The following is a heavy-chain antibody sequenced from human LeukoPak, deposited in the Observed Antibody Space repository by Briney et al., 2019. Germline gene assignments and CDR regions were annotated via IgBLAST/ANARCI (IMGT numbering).Heavy chain of an antibody. Sequence: GGSLRLCCAASGFTFDDYAMHWVRQAPGKGLEWVSGISWNSGSIGYADSVKGRFTISRDNAKNSLYLQMNSLRAEDTALYYCAKDDGYGDSQSYGMDVWGQGTTVTVSS. D-gene: IGHD4-17*01. V-gene: IGHV3-9*01. CDR3: AKDDGYGDSQSYGMDV. CDR2: ISWNSGSI. J-gene: IGHJ6*02. CDR1: GFTFDDYA.